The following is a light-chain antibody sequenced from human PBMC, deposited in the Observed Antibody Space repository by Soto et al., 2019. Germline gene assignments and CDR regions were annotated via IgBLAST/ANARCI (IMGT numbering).Light chain of an antibody. J-gene: IGLJ1*01. Sequence: QSAXTQPASVSXSPGQSITISCTGTSSDVGSYNLVSWYQQHPGKAPKLMIFEGNKRPSGVSNRFSGSKSGNTASLTISGLQAEDEADYYCCSYAGSSTPYVFGTGTKLTVL. CDR2: EGN. CDR1: SSDVGSYNL. CDR3: CSYAGSSTPYV. V-gene: IGLV2-23*01.